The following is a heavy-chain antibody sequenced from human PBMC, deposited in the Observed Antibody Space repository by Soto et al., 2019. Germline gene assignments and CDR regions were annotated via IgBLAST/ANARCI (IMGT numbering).Heavy chain of an antibody. CDR3: ARDTYYYDSSGYPYYFAY. Sequence: SQTLSLTCAISGDSVSSNSAAWNWIRQSPSRGLEWLGRTYYRSKWYNDYAVSVKSRITINPDTSKNQFSLQLNSVTPEDTAVYYCARDTYYYDSSGYPYYFAYWGQGTLVTVSS. V-gene: IGHV6-1*01. CDR1: GDSVSSNSAA. D-gene: IGHD3-22*01. J-gene: IGHJ4*02. CDR2: TYYRSKWYN.